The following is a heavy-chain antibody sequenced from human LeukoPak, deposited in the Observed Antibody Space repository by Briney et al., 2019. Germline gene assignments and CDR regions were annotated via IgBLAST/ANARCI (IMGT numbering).Heavy chain of an antibody. CDR2: VYYSGYS. D-gene: IGHD3-22*01. CDR1: GASITSSY. CDR3: ARGYYDRRGYSSAFDI. Sequence: AETLTLTCTVSGASITSSYWSWIRQPPGRGLEWIGYVYYSGYSNYNPSLKSRVTLSVEMYKNQFSLKLNSVTAADTAIYYCARGYYDRRGYSSAFDIWGQPKM. V-gene: IGHV4-59*01. J-gene: IGHJ3*02.